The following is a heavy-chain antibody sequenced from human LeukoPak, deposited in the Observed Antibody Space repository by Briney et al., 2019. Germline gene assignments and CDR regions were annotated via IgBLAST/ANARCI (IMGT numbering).Heavy chain of an antibody. D-gene: IGHD2-2*01. CDR3: ARSLGLVVPAAQYYYYYGMDV. Sequence: PSETLSLTCTVSGGSISSYYWSWIRLPPGKGLEWIGYIYYSGSTNYNPSLKSRVTISVDTSKNQFSLKLSSVTAADTAVYYCARSLGLVVPAAQYYYYYGMDVLGQGTTVTVSS. V-gene: IGHV4-59*01. CDR1: GGSISSYY. CDR2: IYYSGST. J-gene: IGHJ6*02.